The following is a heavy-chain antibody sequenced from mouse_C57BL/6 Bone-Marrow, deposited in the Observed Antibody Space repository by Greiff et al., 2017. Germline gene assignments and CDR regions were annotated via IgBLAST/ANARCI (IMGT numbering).Heavy chain of an antibody. V-gene: IGHV1-80*01. D-gene: IGHD1-1*01. CDR2: IYPGDGDT. Sequence: VQLQESGAELVKPGASVKISCKASGYAFSSYWMNWVKQRPGKGLEWIGQIYPGDGDTNYNGTFKGKATLTADKSSSTAYMQLSSLTSEDSAVYFCARKDYYRWYVDVWGTGTTVTVSS. J-gene: IGHJ1*03. CDR1: GYAFSSYW. CDR3: ARKDYYRWYVDV.